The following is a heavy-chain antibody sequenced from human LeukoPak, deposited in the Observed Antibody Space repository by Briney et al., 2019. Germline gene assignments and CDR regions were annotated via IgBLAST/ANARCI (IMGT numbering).Heavy chain of an antibody. J-gene: IGHJ4*02. CDR1: GFTFSSYG. CDR3: AKDLWFGELLFPNDY. Sequence: GGSLTLSCAASGFTFSSYGMHWVRQAPGKGREWVAFIRYDGSNKYYADSVKGRFTISRDNSKNTLYLQMNRLRTEDTAVYYCAKDLWFGELLFPNDYWGQGTLVTVSS. V-gene: IGHV3-30*02. D-gene: IGHD3-10*01. CDR2: IRYDGSNK.